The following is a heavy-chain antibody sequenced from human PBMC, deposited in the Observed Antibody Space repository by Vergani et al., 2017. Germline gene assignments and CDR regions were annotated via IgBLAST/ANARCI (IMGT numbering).Heavy chain of an antibody. CDR1: GFTFSSYS. CDR2: ISSSSSYI. Sequence: EVQLVESGGGLVKPGGSLRLSCAASGFTFSSYSMNWVRQAPGKGLEWVSSISSSSSYIYYADSVKGRFTISRDNAKNTLYLQMNSLRAEDTAVYYCAKDRVWFGDAFDYWGQGTLVTVSS. J-gene: IGHJ4*02. CDR3: AKDRVWFGDAFDY. V-gene: IGHV3-21*02. D-gene: IGHD3-10*01.